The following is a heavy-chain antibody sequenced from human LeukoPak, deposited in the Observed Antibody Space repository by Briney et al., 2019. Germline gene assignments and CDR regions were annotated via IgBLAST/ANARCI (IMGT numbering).Heavy chain of an antibody. Sequence: PSETLSLTCTVSGGSISSSSYYWGWIRQPPGKGLEWIGSIYYSGSTYYNPSLKSRVTISVDTSKNQFSLKLSSVTAADTAAYYCARTWIQLYNWFDPWGQGTLVAVSS. CDR2: IYYSGST. V-gene: IGHV4-39*01. CDR1: GGSISSSSYY. D-gene: IGHD5-18*01. CDR3: ARTWIQLYNWFDP. J-gene: IGHJ5*02.